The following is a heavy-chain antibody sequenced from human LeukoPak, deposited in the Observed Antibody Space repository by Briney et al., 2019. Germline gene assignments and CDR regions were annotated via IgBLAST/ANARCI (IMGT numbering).Heavy chain of an antibody. CDR3: PLARSEYHYGMDV. J-gene: IGHJ6*02. CDR1: GDSVSSISVA. CDR2: TYYRSKWYY. Sequence: SQTLSLTCAISGDSVSSISVAWNWLRQSPSRGLEWLGRTYYRSKWYYEYAVTVKSRINISPDTSKNQFSLQLTSVTPEDTAVYYCPLARSEYHYGMDVWGQGTTVTVSS. V-gene: IGHV6-1*01.